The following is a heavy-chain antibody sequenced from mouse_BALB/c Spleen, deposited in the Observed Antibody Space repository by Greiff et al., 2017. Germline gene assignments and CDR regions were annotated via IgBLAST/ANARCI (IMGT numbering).Heavy chain of an antibody. V-gene: IGHV5-9-4*01. Sequence: DVKLVESGGGLVKPGGSLKLSCAASGFTFSSYAMSWVRQSPEKRLEWVAEISSGGSYTYYPDTVTGRFTISRDNAKNTLYLEMSSLRSEDTAMYYCARDGNGNFLYAMDYWGQGTSVTVSS. CDR1: GFTFSSYA. CDR2: ISSGGSYT. CDR3: ARDGNGNFLYAMDY. J-gene: IGHJ4*01. D-gene: IGHD2-1*01.